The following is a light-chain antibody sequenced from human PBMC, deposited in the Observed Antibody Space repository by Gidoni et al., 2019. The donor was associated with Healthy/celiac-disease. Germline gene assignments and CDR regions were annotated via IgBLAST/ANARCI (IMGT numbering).Light chain of an antibody. Sequence: RATINCKSSQSVLYSSNNKNYLAWYQQKPGQPPKLLIYWASTRESGVPDRFSGSGSGTDFTLTISSLQAEDVAVYYCQQYYSTPSITFXXXTRLEIK. CDR2: WAS. CDR3: QQYYSTPSIT. CDR1: QSVLYSSNNKNY. J-gene: IGKJ5*01. V-gene: IGKV4-1*01.